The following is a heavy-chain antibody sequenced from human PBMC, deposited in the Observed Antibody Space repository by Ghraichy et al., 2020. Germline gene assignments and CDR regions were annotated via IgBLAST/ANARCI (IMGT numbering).Heavy chain of an antibody. V-gene: IGHV3-23*01. J-gene: IGHJ6*02. CDR2: ISGSGGST. Sequence: GESLNISCAASGFTFSSYAMSWVRQAPGKGLEWVSAISGSGGSTYYADSVKGRFTISRDNSKNTLYLQMNSLRAEDTAVYYCAKGSRHIVVVPAAIRHYYYGMDVWGQGTTVTVSS. CDR3: AKGSRHIVVVPAAIRHYYYGMDV. D-gene: IGHD2-2*02. CDR1: GFTFSSYA.